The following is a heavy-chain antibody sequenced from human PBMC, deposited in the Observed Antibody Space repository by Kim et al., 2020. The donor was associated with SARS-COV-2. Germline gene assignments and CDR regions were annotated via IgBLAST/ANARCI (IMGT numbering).Heavy chain of an antibody. CDR3: TSPASTVTTLGYYYYYGMDV. V-gene: IGHV3-73*01. D-gene: IGHD4-17*01. J-gene: IGHJ6*02. Sequence: GGSLRLSCASSGFTFSGSAMHWVRQASGKGLEWVGRIRSKANSYATAYAASVKGRFTISRDDSKNTAYLQMNSLKTEDTAVYYCTSPASTVTTLGYYYYYGMDVWGQGTTVTVSS. CDR2: IRSKANSYAT. CDR1: GFTFSGSA.